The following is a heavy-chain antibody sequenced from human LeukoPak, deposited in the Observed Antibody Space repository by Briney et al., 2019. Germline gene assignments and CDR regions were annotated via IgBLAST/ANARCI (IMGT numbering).Heavy chain of an antibody. CDR3: ARVITVTTGWFDP. Sequence: SETLSLTCAVYGGSFSGYYWSWIRQPPGKGLEWIGEINHSGSTYYNPSLKSRVTISVDRSKNQFSLKLSSVTAADTAVYYCARVITVTTGWFDPWGQGTLVTVSS. CDR2: INHSGST. V-gene: IGHV4-34*01. D-gene: IGHD4-17*01. CDR1: GGSFSGYY. J-gene: IGHJ5*02.